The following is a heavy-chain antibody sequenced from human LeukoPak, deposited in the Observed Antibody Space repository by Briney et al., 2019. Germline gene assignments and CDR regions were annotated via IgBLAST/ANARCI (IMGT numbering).Heavy chain of an antibody. D-gene: IGHD2/OR15-2a*01. CDR3: AREGPRGNSQFDY. CDR2: IWCDGSNK. Sequence: GGSLRLSCAASGFTFSSYAMSWVRQAPGKGLEWVALIWCDGSNKYYTDSVKGRLTISRDNSKNTLYLQMNSLRAEDTAVYYCAREGPRGNSQFDYWGQGTLVTVSS. CDR1: GFTFSSYA. J-gene: IGHJ4*02. V-gene: IGHV3-33*08.